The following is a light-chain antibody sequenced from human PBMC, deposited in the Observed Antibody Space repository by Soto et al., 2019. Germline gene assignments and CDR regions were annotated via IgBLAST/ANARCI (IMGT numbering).Light chain of an antibody. V-gene: IGLV2-8*01. CDR2: DVD. CDR3: AAHAGGNTWL. CDR1: PSDVGGSNS. Sequence: QSVLTQPPSASGSPGQSVTISCTGTPSDVGGSNSVSWYQQQHPGKAPNLMIYDVDRRPSGVPDRFSGSRSGDKASLTVSGLQTEDEGLYYCAAHAGGNTWLFGGGTKVTVL. J-gene: IGLJ3*02.